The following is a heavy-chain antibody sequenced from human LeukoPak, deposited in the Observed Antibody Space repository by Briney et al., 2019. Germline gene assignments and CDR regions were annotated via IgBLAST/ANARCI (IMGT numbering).Heavy chain of an antibody. V-gene: IGHV3-33*08. D-gene: IGHD2-21*01. Sequence: GGSLRLSCAASGFTFSNYGMHWVRQAPGKGLEWVAVIWSGGTDKYYADSVKGRFTVSRDNSKNTLYLQMNSLRAEDTAVYYCARSHVVVPSNSPAVGYWGQGTLVTVSS. CDR2: IWSGGTDK. CDR1: GFTFSNYG. CDR3: ARSHVVVPSNSPAVGY. J-gene: IGHJ4*02.